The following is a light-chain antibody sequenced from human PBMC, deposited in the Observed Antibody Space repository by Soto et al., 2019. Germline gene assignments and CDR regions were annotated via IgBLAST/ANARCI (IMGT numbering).Light chain of an antibody. CDR1: QNVKSY. V-gene: IGKV3-11*01. CDR3: QQRSNWPRVT. Sequence: EIVLTQSPATLSLSPGERATLSCGASQNVKSYLAWYQHKPGQAPRLLIYDAPNRATGIPARFSGSGSGTDFTLTISGLEPEDFAVYYCQQRSNWPRVTFGQGTRLEIK. CDR2: DAP. J-gene: IGKJ5*01.